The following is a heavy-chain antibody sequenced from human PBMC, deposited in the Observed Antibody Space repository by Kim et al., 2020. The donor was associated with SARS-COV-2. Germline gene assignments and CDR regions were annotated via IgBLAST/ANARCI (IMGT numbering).Heavy chain of an antibody. J-gene: IGHJ4*02. CDR2: ISDSAGST. CDR3: AKGHTETIGGIDY. CDR1: GFTFSNYA. V-gene: IGHV3-23*01. Sequence: GGSLRLSCAASGFTFSNYAMSWVRQAPGMGLEWVSFISDSAGSTYYADSVKGRFTFSRDNSKNTLYLQMNSLRAEDTALYYCAKGHTETIGGIDYWGQGSMVT. D-gene: IGHD4-4*01.